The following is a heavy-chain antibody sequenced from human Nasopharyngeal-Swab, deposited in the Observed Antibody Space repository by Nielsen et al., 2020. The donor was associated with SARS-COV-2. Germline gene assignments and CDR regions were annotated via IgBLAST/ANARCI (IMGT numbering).Heavy chain of an antibody. CDR2: ISSSSSYI. D-gene: IGHD3-10*01. J-gene: IGHJ3*02. CDR3: ARDLWFGEIAFDI. Sequence: GGSLRLSCAASGFTFSSYSMNWVRQAPGKGLEWVSSISSSSSYIYYADSVKGRFTISRDNAKNSLYLQMNSLGAEDTAVYYCARDLWFGEIAFDIWGQGTMVTVSS. V-gene: IGHV3-21*01. CDR1: GFTFSSYS.